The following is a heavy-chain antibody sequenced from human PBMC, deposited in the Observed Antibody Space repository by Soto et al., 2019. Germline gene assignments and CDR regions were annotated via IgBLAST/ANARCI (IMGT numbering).Heavy chain of an antibody. V-gene: IGHV5-51*01. J-gene: IGHJ6*02. CDR3: ARNEAAYYYYYGMDV. CDR2: IYPGDSDT. D-gene: IGHD6-13*01. Sequence: PGESLKISCKGSGYSFTIYWIGWVRQMPGKGLEWMGIIYPGDSDTRYSPSFQGQVTISADKSISTAYLQWSSLKASDTAMYYCARNEAAYYYYYGMDVWGQGTTVTVSS. CDR1: GYSFTIYW.